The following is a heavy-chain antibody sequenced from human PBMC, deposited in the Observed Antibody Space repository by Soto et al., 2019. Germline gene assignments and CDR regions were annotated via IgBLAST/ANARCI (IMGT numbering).Heavy chain of an antibody. D-gene: IGHD3-10*01. CDR1: GGSISSYY. CDR3: SSYGRGY. CDR2: IYYSGST. J-gene: IGHJ4*02. V-gene: IGHV4-59*08. Sequence: SETLSLTCTVSGGSISSYYWSWIRQPPGKGLEWIGYIYYSGSTNYDPSLKSRVTISVDTSKNQFSLKLSSVTAADTAVYYCSSYGRGYWGQGTLVTVSS.